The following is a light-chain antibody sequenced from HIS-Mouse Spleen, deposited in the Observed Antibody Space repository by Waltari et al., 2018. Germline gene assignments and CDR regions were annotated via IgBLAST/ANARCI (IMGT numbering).Light chain of an antibody. J-gene: IGLJ2*01. Sequence: SYELTQPPSVSVSPGQTARITCSGNALPKTYSYWYQQKSGQAPAPVIYEDSKRPSGIPERFSGSSSGTMATLTISGAQVEDEADYYCYSTDSSGNHRVFGGGTKLTVL. CDR2: EDS. CDR3: YSTDSSGNHRV. CDR1: ALPKTY. V-gene: IGLV3-10*01.